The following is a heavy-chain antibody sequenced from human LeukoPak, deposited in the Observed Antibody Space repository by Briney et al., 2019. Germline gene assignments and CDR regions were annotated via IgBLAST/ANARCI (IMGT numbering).Heavy chain of an antibody. Sequence: GGSLRLSCAASGFTFDDYGMNWVRQAPGKGLEWVSSITSNSRNIYYADSMKGRFAISRDNAKNSLYLQMNSLRAEDTAVYYCAELGITMIGGVWGKGTTVTISS. CDR2: ITSNSRNI. D-gene: IGHD3-10*02. V-gene: IGHV3-21*01. J-gene: IGHJ6*04. CDR1: GFTFDDYG. CDR3: AELGITMIGGV.